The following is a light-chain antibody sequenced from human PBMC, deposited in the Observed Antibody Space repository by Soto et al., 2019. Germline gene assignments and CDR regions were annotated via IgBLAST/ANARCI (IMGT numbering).Light chain of an antibody. CDR1: SSDVGDYEY. V-gene: IGLV2-14*01. Sequence: QSVLTQPASVSGSPGQSITISCTGTSSDVGDYEYVSWYQQHPGKGPKLMIYEVSNRTSGVSNRFSGSKSGNTASLTISGLQADDETQYFCSSYKRTSRDYVFGTGTKVTVL. J-gene: IGLJ1*01. CDR3: SSYKRTSRDYV. CDR2: EVS.